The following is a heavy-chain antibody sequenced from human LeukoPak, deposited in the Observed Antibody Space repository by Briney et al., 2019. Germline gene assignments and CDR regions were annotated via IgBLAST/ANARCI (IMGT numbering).Heavy chain of an antibody. V-gene: IGHV4-39*01. CDR3: ARMVIVATIGHWFDP. CDR2: IYYSGST. CDR1: GGSITNYY. Sequence: SETLSLTCTVSGGSITNYYWGWIRQPPGEGLEWIGSIYYSGSTYYNPSLKSRVTISVDTSKNQFSLKLSSVTAADTAVYYCARMVIVATIGHWFDPWGQGTLVTVSS. D-gene: IGHD5-12*01. J-gene: IGHJ5*02.